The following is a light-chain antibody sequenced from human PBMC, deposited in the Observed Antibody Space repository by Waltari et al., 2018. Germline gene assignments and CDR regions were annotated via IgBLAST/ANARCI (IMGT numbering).Light chain of an antibody. V-gene: IGKV2-28*01. CDR1: QSLLHRNGHNY. CDR2: WGS. Sequence: DIVMTQSPLSLPVTPGEPASISCRSSQSLLHRNGHNYLDWYLQKPGQSPQLRIYWGSNRVSGVPDRFSGSGSGTDFTLKISRVEAEDVGVYYCMQALQTPLTFGGGTKVEIK. CDR3: MQALQTPLT. J-gene: IGKJ4*01.